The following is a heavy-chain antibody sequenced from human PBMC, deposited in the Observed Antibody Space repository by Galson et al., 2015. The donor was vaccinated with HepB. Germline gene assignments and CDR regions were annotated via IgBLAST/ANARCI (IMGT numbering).Heavy chain of an antibody. CDR2: LWYDGSNK. CDR3: ARLHIAAAGEIDY. J-gene: IGHJ4*02. CDR1: GFTFSSYG. V-gene: IGHV3-33*01. D-gene: IGHD6-13*01. Sequence: SLRLSCAASGFTFSSYGMHWVRQAPGKGLEWVAVLWYDGSNKYYADSVKGRFTISRDNSKNTLYLQMNSLRAEDTAVYYCARLHIAAAGEIDYWGQGTLVTVSS.